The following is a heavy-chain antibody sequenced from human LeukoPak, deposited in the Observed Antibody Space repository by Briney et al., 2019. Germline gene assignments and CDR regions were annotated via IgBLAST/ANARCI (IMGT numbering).Heavy chain of an antibody. CDR1: GGSISSYY. J-gene: IGHJ4*02. CDR2: IYYSGST. CDR3: ARGNPSLNIVVVPAALYYFDY. Sequence: SETLSLTCTVSGGSISSYYWSWIRQPPGKGLEWIGYIYYSGSTNYNPSLKSRVTISVDTSKNQFSLKLSSVTAADTAVYYCARGNPSLNIVVVPAALYYFDYWGQGTLVTVSS. D-gene: IGHD2-2*01. V-gene: IGHV4-59*08.